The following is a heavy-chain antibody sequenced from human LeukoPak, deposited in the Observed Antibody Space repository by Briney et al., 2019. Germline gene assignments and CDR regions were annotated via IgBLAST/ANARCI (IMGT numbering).Heavy chain of an antibody. CDR1: GGSISSSSYY. D-gene: IGHD3-22*01. J-gene: IGHJ4*02. CDR3: ARLVGVEYYYDSSGYYPNSFDY. Sequence: PSETLSLTCTVSGGSISSSSYYWGWIHQPPGKGLEWIGSIYYSGSTYYNPSLKSRVTISVDTSKNQFSLKLSSVTAADTAVYYCARLVGVEYYYDSSGYYPNSFDYWGQGTLVTVSS. CDR2: IYYSGST. V-gene: IGHV4-39*01.